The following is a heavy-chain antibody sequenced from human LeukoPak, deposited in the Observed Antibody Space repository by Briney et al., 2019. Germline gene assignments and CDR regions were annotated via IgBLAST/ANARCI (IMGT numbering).Heavy chain of an antibody. CDR1: GFTFSSYG. CDR2: MSYDGKYI. CDR3: AKDWGYGDFTVGDY. Sequence: GGSLRLSCAASGFTFSSYGMHWVRQAPGKGLEWVALMSYDGKYIYYADSVKGRFTISRDNSKNTLYLQMNSLSADDTAVYYCAKDWGYGDFTVGDYWGQGTLVTVSS. V-gene: IGHV3-30*18. D-gene: IGHD4-17*01. J-gene: IGHJ4*02.